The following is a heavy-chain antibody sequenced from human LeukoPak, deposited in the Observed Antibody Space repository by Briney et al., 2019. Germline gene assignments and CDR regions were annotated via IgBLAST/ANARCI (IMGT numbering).Heavy chain of an antibody. D-gene: IGHD6-19*01. CDR1: GGSIRSYS. V-gene: IGHV4-59*08. CDR3: ASQLSIIAVAGTDWFDP. Sequence: SETLSLTCTVSGGSIRSYSWKWIRQPPGKGLDCIGYIFYSGSTNFNPSLKRRVTISVDTSENQFSLKLSSVTAADTAVYYCASQLSIIAVAGTDWFDPWGQGTLVTVSS. J-gene: IGHJ5*02. CDR2: IFYSGST.